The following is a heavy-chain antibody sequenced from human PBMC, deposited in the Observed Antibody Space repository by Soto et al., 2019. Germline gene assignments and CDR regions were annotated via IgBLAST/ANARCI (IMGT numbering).Heavy chain of an antibody. D-gene: IGHD1-26*01. J-gene: IGHJ4*02. V-gene: IGHV3-11*01. CDR1: GFTFSAYY. CDR3: ARALVLGVGALSQ. CDR2: ISDSGSLT. Sequence: QVQLVESGGGLVKPEGSLRLSCAASGFTFSAYYMSWIRQAPGKGLEWVSYISDSGSLTHYGDSVKGRLTISRDNAKASLYLQMDSLRAEDTAIYYCARALVLGVGALSQWGQGTLVTVSS.